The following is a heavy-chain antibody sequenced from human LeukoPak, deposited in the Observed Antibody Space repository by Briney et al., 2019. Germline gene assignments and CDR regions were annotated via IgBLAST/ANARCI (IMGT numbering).Heavy chain of an antibody. Sequence: SETLSLTCTVSGGSISSGSYYWSWIRQPAGKGLEWIGRIYTSGGTNYNPSLKSRVTISVDTSKNQFSLKLSSVTAADTAVYYCARGQRGRPIDYWGQGTLVTVSS. CDR2: IYTSGGT. D-gene: IGHD6-25*01. V-gene: IGHV4-61*02. CDR3: ARGQRGRPIDY. CDR1: GGSISSGSYY. J-gene: IGHJ4*02.